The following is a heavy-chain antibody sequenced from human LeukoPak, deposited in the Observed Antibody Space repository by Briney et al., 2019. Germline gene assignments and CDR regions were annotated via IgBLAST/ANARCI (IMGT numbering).Heavy chain of an antibody. Sequence: PSETLSLTCTVSGGSISSYYWSGIRQPPGKGLEWIGYIYYSGSTNYNPSLKSRVTISVDTSKNQFSLKLSSVTAADTAVYYCARHGDSRYYDSSGYALDYWGQGTLVTVSS. CDR2: IYYSGST. V-gene: IGHV4-59*08. J-gene: IGHJ4*02. D-gene: IGHD3-22*01. CDR1: GGSISSYY. CDR3: ARHGDSRYYDSSGYALDY.